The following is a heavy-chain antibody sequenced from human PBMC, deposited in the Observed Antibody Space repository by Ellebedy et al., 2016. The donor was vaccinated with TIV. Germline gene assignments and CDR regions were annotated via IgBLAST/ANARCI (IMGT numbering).Heavy chain of an antibody. CDR2: INSDGSST. D-gene: IGHD2-15*01. Sequence: GESLKISCAASGFTFTQYWLHWVRQAPGKGPVWVSRINSDGSSTTYADSVKGRFTISRDNAKNTLYLQMDSLRAEDTAVYYCAAEAWWRLDSWGQGTLVTVSS. CDR3: AAEAWWRLDS. V-gene: IGHV3-74*01. CDR1: GFTFTQYW. J-gene: IGHJ4*02.